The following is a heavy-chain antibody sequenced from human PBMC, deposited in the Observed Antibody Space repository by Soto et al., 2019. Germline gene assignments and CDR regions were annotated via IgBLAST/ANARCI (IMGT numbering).Heavy chain of an antibody. Sequence: GGSLRLSCAASGFTFSSYSMTWVHQAPGKGLEWVSFSSATGAGTYYADSVKGRFTISRDNSKNTLYLQMTSLRADDTAVYYCAKDRRAGGNYGFYSDFWGQGALVTVSS. V-gene: IGHV3-23*01. CDR2: SSATGAGT. D-gene: IGHD1-7*01. J-gene: IGHJ4*02. CDR1: GFTFSSYS. CDR3: AKDRRAGGNYGFYSDF.